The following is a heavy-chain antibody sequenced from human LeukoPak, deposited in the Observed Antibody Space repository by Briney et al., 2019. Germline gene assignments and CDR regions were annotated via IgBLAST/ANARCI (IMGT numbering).Heavy chain of an antibody. V-gene: IGHV4-59*02. Sequence: SETLSLTCTVSGGSVSSHFWSWIRQPPGKGLEWLGYIYNSGITNYNPSLKSRVTMSVDTSKNQFSLMLRSVTAADTAVYYCARDHLPAGAPGYYMDVWGKGTTVTVSS. CDR3: ARDHLPAGAPGYYMDV. J-gene: IGHJ6*03. D-gene: IGHD4/OR15-4a*01. CDR2: IYNSGIT. CDR1: GGSVSSHF.